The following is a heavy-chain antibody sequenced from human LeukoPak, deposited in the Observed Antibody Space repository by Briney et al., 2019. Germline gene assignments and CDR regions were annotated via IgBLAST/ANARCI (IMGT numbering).Heavy chain of an antibody. CDR3: ARDPITIFGVVIMSHFDY. Sequence: GWALTLPCAGSGFTFSSYSMNWVRQAPGKGLEWVSSISSSSSYIYYADSVKGRFTISRDNAKKSLYLQMNSLRAEDTAVYYCARDPITIFGVVIMSHFDYWGQGTLVTVSS. CDR1: GFTFSSYS. J-gene: IGHJ4*02. V-gene: IGHV3-21*01. CDR2: ISSSSSYI. D-gene: IGHD3-3*01.